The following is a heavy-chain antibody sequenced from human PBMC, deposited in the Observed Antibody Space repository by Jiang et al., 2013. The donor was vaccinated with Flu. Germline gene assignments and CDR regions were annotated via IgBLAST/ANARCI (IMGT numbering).Heavy chain of an antibody. V-gene: IGHV3-23*01. D-gene: IGHD6-19*01. CDR2: ISSSGGRT. CDR3: AKDPYSSGQGYYFDY. J-gene: IGHJ4*02. Sequence: VQLLESGGGLVQPGGSLRLSCVASGLTFSSYAMSWVRQAPGKGLEWVSAISSSGGRTYYADSVKGRLIISRDNSKNTLYLQMNSLRAEDTAVYYCAKDPYSSGQGYYFDYWGPGNPGHRLL. CDR1: GLTFSSYA.